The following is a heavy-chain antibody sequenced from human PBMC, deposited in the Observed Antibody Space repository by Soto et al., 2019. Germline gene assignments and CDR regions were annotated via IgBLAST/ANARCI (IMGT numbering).Heavy chain of an antibody. J-gene: IGHJ4*02. Sequence: SETLSLTCTVSGGFVSSGSYYWSWIRQPPGKGPEWIGYIYYSGSTNYNPSLKSRVTISLDTSKNQFSLKLYSVTAADTAVYYCANLNKWSHGHWGQGTLVTVSS. V-gene: IGHV4-61*01. CDR3: ANLNKWSHGH. CDR2: IYYSGST. CDR1: GGFVSSGSYY. D-gene: IGHD1-26*01.